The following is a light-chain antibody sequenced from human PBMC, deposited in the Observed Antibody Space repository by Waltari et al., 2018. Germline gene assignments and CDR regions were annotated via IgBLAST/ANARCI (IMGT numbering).Light chain of an antibody. V-gene: IGKV1-39*01. CDR1: QSISDY. CDR3: QQSYSAPKT. CDR2: GSY. Sequence: DIQMIQSPSSLSASVGVRVPITCRASQSISDYLSWYKQTPGKAPKLLIYGSYSVQSGVPSTLSSSGSRTDVTLTISSLQTEDFATYCCQQSYSAPKTFGQGTKVEVK. J-gene: IGKJ1*01.